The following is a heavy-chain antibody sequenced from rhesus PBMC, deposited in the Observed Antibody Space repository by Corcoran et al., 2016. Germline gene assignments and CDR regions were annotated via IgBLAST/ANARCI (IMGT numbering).Heavy chain of an antibody. D-gene: IGHD1-1*01. CDR3: ARDRAGGFDY. V-gene: IGHV3-178*01. Sequence: EVQLVESGGGVEKPGGSLRLSCAASGFTFSDYYMDWVRQAPGKGLEWVSRISNGGNSTWYADSVKGRFTISRENAKNTLYLQMNSLRAEDTAVYYCARDRAGGFDYWGQGVLVTASS. J-gene: IGHJ4*01. CDR2: ISNGGNST. CDR1: GFTFSDYY.